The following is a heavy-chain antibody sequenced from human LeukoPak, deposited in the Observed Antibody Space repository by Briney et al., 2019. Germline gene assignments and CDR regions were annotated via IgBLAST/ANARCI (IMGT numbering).Heavy chain of an antibody. J-gene: IGHJ3*02. Sequence: GGSLRLSRAASGFTFSSYSMNWVRQAPGKGLEWVSSISSSSSYIYYADSVKGRFTISRDNAKKSLYLEMNSLRAEDTAVYYCAREETDAFDIWGQGRMVTVSS. CDR2: ISSSSSYI. V-gene: IGHV3-21*01. CDR1: GFTFSSYS. CDR3: AREETDAFDI.